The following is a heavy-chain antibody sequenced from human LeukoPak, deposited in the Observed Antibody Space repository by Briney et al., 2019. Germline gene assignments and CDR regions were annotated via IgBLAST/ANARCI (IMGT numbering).Heavy chain of an antibody. V-gene: IGHV1-18*01. CDR1: GYTFTSYG. J-gene: IGHJ5*02. CDR2: ISAYNGNT. D-gene: IGHD3-3*01. Sequence: ASVKVSCKASGYTFTSYGISWVRQAPGQGLEWMGWISAYNGNTNYAQKLQGRVTMTTDTSTSTAYMELRSLRSDDTAVYYCAREHQTGPPLRFLESTGWFDPWGQGTLVTVSS. CDR3: AREHQTGPPLRFLESTGWFDP.